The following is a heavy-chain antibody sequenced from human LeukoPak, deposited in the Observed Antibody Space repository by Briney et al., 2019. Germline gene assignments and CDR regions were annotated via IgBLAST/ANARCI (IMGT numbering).Heavy chain of an antibody. CDR2: IKEDSSEK. Sequence: PGGSLRLSCAASGFTFSRDWMTCVRQAPGKGLEWVASIKEDSSEKFYLDSVRGRFTISRDNAERLLYLEMNSLRVEDTAVYYCARYNDILIGDSYDIWGQGTKVTVSS. J-gene: IGHJ3*02. CDR3: ARYNDILIGDSYDI. CDR1: GFTFSRDW. V-gene: IGHV3-7*03. D-gene: IGHD3-9*01.